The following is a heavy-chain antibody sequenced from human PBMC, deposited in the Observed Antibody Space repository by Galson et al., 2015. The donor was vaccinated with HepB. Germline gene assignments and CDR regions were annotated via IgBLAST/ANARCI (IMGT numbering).Heavy chain of an antibody. J-gene: IGHJ4*02. CDR3: ARVVFSRGRISIAARRSYFDY. D-gene: IGHD6-6*01. CDR1: GASFSAYY. V-gene: IGHV4-34*01. CDR2: INHSGRT. Sequence: TLSLTCAVYGASFSAYYWTWIRQPPGKGLEWIGEINHSGRTNYNPSLKSRVTMSVDTSKNQLSLKLRSVTAADTAMYYCARVVFSRGRISIAARRSYFDYWGQGTLVTVSS.